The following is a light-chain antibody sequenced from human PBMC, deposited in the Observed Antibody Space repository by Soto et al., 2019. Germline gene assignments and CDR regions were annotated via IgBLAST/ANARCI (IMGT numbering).Light chain of an antibody. Sequence: VVMTQSPATLSVSPGESATLSCRASQSANSDLAWYQQKFGQAPRLLIYAASTRATGIPARFSGSGSGTEFTLTISSLRSEDFAVYYCQQYNTWPPWTFGQGTKVDIK. CDR3: QQYNTWPPWT. CDR2: AAS. CDR1: QSANSD. V-gene: IGKV3-15*01. J-gene: IGKJ1*01.